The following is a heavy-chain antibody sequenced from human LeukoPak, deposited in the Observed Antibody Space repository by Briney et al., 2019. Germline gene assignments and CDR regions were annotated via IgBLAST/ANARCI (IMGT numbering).Heavy chain of an antibody. CDR1: GFTFSSYA. CDR2: ISGSGGST. V-gene: IGHV3-23*01. Sequence: GRSLRLSCAASGFTFSSYAMSWVRQAPGKGLEWVSAISGSGGSTYYADSVKGRFTISRDNSKNTLYLQMNSLRAEDTAVYYCARAYYYDNSGAAPTFDYWGQGTLVTVSS. D-gene: IGHD3-22*01. CDR3: ARAYYYDNSGAAPTFDY. J-gene: IGHJ4*02.